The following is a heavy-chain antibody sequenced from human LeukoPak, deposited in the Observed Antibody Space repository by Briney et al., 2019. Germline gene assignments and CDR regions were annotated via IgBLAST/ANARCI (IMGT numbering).Heavy chain of an antibody. J-gene: IGHJ4*02. CDR3: VRGGGMTAVHGDLDY. D-gene: IGHD4-17*01. CDR1: GASITSNF. Sequence: SETLSLTCTVSGASITSNFWSWVRQPPGEGLEWIGYMYYSGSTKYNPSLKSRVTISVDTSKNQFSLKLTSVTAADTAVYYCVRGGGMTAVHGDLDYWGQGTLVTVSS. CDR2: MYYSGST. V-gene: IGHV4-59*01.